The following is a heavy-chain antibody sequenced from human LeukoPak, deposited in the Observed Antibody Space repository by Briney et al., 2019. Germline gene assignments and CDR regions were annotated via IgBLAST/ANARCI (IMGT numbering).Heavy chain of an antibody. CDR2: ISSSSSYI. CDR3: ARDIRYYGSGSYIDY. Sequence: GGSLRLSCAASGFTFSSYSMNWVRQAPGKGLEWVSSISSSSSYIYYADSVKGRFTISRDNAKNSLYLQMNSLRAEDTAAYYCARDIRYYGSGSYIDYWGQGTLVTVSS. CDR1: GFTFSSYS. D-gene: IGHD3-10*01. J-gene: IGHJ4*02. V-gene: IGHV3-21*01.